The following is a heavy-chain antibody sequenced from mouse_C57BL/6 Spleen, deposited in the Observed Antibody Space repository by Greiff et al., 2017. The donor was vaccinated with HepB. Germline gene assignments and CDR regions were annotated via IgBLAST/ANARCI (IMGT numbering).Heavy chain of an antibody. CDR1: GFTFSSYG. J-gene: IGHJ4*01. Sequence: EVHLVESGGDLVKPGGSLKLSCAASGFTFSSYGMSWVRQTPDKRLEWVATISSGGSYTYYPDSVKGRFTISRDNAKNTLYLQMSSLKSEDTAMYYCARHAFTTVVATDAMDYWGQGTSVTVSS. CDR3: ARHAFTTVVATDAMDY. D-gene: IGHD1-1*01. V-gene: IGHV5-6*01. CDR2: ISSGGSYT.